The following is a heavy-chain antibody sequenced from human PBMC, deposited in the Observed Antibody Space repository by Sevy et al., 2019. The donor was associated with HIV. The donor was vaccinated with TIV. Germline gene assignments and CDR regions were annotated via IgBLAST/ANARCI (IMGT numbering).Heavy chain of an antibody. Sequence: GGSLRLSCAASGFTFSSYGMHWVRQAPGKGLEWVAVIWYDGSNKYYADSVKGRFTISRDNSKNTLYLQMNSLRAEDTVLYYCARATYDFWSGYSHYYGMDVWGQGTTVTVSS. D-gene: IGHD3-3*01. J-gene: IGHJ6*02. V-gene: IGHV3-33*01. CDR3: ARATYDFWSGYSHYYGMDV. CDR1: GFTFSSYG. CDR2: IWYDGSNK.